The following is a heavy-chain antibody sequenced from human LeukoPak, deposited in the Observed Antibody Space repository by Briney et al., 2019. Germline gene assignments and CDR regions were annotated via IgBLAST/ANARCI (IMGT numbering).Heavy chain of an antibody. V-gene: IGHV3-9*01. D-gene: IGHD6-13*01. CDR3: AKDSSSWSGIDY. CDR2: ISWNSGSI. Sequence: PGGSLRLSCAASGFTFDDYAMHWVRQAPGKGLEWVSGISWNSGSIGYADSVKGRFTISRDNAKNSLYLQMNSLRAEDTALYYCAKDSSSWSGIDYWAREPWSPSPQ. J-gene: IGHJ4*02. CDR1: GFTFDDYA.